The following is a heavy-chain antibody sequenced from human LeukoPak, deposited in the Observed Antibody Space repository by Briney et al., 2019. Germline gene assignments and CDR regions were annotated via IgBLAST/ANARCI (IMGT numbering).Heavy chain of an antibody. Sequence: PGGSLRLSCAASGFTVSNNYMIWVRQAPGKGLEWVSLIYSGGSTYYSDSVRGRFATSRDNSKNTLYLQMSSLRAEDTAVYYCAKDLGPSRWGGQGTLVTVSS. D-gene: IGHD4-23*01. CDR1: GFTVSNNY. V-gene: IGHV3-53*01. CDR3: AKDLGPSRW. J-gene: IGHJ4*02. CDR2: IYSGGST.